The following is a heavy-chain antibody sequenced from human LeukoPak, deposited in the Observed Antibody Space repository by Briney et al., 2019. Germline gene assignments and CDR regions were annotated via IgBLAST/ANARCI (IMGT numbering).Heavy chain of an antibody. V-gene: IGHV3-7*01. J-gene: IGHJ4*02. D-gene: IGHD1-14*01. CDR2: IRQDGSDK. CDR1: GLTFDTHW. CDR3: ARGRFTDNGVFDY. Sequence: GGSLRLSCVASGLTFDTHWMNWVRQAPGKGLEWMANIRQDGSDKFYADSLKGRFTISRDNAKNSVFLQMNSLRAEDTAVYYCARGRFTDNGVFDYWGRGTLVIVSS.